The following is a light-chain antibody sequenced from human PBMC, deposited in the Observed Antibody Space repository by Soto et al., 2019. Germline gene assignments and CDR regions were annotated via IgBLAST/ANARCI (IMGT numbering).Light chain of an antibody. CDR2: GAS. CDR3: QQYNNWPPTWT. CDR1: QSVSSN. Sequence: EIVMTQSPVTLSVSLVERATLSCRASQSVSSNLAWYQQKPGQAPRLLIYGASTRATGIPARFSGSGSGTEFTLTISSLQSEDFAVYYCQQYNNWPPTWTFGQGTKVEIK. J-gene: IGKJ1*01. V-gene: IGKV3-15*01.